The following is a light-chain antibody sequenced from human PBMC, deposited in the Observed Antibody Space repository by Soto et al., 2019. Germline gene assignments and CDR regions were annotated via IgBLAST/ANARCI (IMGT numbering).Light chain of an antibody. V-gene: IGKV3-11*01. CDR3: QQRSNWPLT. Sequence: EIVLTQSPATLSLSPGERATLSCRASQSINGYLAWYQHKPGQAPRLLIDDASNRATGVPARFSGSGSGTDFTLTISSLEPEDFAVYYCQQRSNWPLTFGGGTKVEIK. CDR2: DAS. J-gene: IGKJ4*01. CDR1: QSINGY.